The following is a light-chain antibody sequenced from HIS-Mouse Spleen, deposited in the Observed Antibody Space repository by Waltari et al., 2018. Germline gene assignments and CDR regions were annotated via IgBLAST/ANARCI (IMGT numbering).Light chain of an antibody. V-gene: IGKV4-1*01. Sequence: DIVMTQSPDSLAVSLGERATINCKSSQSVLYSSNNKNYLAWYQQKPVQPPKLLIYWASTRESGVPDRFSGSGSGTDFTLTISSLQAEDVAVYYCQQYYSTPTFGGGTKVEIK. CDR3: QQYYSTPT. CDR1: QSVLYSSNNKNY. CDR2: WAS. J-gene: IGKJ4*01.